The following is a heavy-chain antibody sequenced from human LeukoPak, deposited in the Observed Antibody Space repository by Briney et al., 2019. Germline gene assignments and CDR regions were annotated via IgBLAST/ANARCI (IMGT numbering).Heavy chain of an antibody. D-gene: IGHD3-3*01. CDR1: GDSISIYY. Sequence: SESLSLTCIVSGDSISIYYGSWIRQPPGKGLEWIGEINHSGITNYNPSLKSRATISADTSKKQFSLKLSSVTAADTAVYYCAGRPIKIFGVVIRSRRHWFDPWGQGTLVTVSS. CDR2: INHSGIT. J-gene: IGHJ5*02. CDR3: AGRPIKIFGVVIRSRRHWFDP. V-gene: IGHV4-34*01.